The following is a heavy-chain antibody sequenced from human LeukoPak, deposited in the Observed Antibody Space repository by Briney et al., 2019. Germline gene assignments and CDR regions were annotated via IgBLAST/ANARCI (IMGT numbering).Heavy chain of an antibody. J-gene: IGHJ3*02. V-gene: IGHV1-2*06. CDR1: GYTFTGYH. CDR3: AREKYYYDSSGYYAPCAFDI. CDR2: LSPNSGVT. Sequence: GDSVKVSCKASGYTFTGYHMHWVRQAPGQGPEWMGRLSPNSGVTNYAQKFQGRVTMTTDTSTSTAYMELRSLRSDDTAVYYCAREKYYYDSSGYYAPCAFDIWGQGTMVTVSS. D-gene: IGHD3-22*01.